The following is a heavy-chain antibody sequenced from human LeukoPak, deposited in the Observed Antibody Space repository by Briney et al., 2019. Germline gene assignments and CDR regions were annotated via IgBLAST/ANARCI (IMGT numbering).Heavy chain of an antibody. Sequence: GASVKVSCKASGYTFTSYGISWVRQAPGQGLEWMGWISAYNGNTNYAQKLQGRVTMTTDTSTSTAYMELRSLRSDDTAVYYCARDRPLWQQLTTYYYYYMDVWGKGTTVTISS. CDR1: GYTFTSYG. V-gene: IGHV1-18*01. CDR2: ISAYNGNT. J-gene: IGHJ6*03. CDR3: ARDRPLWQQLTTYYYYYMDV. D-gene: IGHD6-13*01.